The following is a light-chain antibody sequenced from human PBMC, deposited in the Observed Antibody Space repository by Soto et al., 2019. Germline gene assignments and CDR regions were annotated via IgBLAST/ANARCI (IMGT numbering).Light chain of an antibody. CDR2: GAS. CDR1: QSVSSD. V-gene: IGKV3-15*01. CDR3: QQYNNWPPT. Sequence: PKSAGTLSLSPGERATLSCRASQSVSSDYLAWYQQKPGQAPRLLIYGASTRATGIPARFSGSGSGTEFTLTISSLQSEDFAVYYCQQYNNWPPTFGQGTKWIS. J-gene: IGKJ1*01.